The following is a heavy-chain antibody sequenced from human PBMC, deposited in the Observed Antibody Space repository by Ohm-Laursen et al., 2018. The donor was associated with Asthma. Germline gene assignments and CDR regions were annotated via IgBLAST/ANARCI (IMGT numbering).Heavy chain of an antibody. D-gene: IGHD1-26*01. CDR2: IYWDDDR. J-gene: IGHJ5*02. Sequence: TQTLTLTCTLSGFSITTSGVGVGWLRQPPQKALEWLAVIYWDDDRQYRPSLRSRLTITKDTSKNQVVLTMTNMDPVDTGTYFCARTKWDGVSSAWFDPWGQGTLVTVSS. CDR1: GFSITTSGVG. CDR3: ARTKWDGVSSAWFDP. V-gene: IGHV2-5*02.